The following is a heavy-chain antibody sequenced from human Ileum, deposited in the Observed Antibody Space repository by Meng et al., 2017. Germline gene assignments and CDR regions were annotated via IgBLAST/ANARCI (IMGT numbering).Heavy chain of an antibody. CDR3: ARSSTSPASYFFDY. CDR1: GGSVSSGSYY. CDR2: IYYSGST. V-gene: IGHV4-61*01. D-gene: IGHD6-6*01. Sequence: QVKLQEPGPRLVRPSETLSLACTVSGGSVSSGSYYWSWIRQPPGKGLEWIGHIYYSGSTNYNPSLKSRVTISVDMSKNQFSLKLNSVTAADTAIYFCARSSTSPASYFFDYWGQGTLVTVSS. J-gene: IGHJ4*02.